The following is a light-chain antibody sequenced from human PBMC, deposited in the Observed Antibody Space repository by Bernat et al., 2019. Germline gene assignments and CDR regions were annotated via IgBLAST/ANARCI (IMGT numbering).Light chain of an antibody. CDR3: LHDYNYPLT. CDR1: QDIRND. J-gene: IGKJ4*01. V-gene: IGKV1-6*01. CDR2: AAS. Sequence: AIQMTQSPSSLSASVGDRVTITCRASQDIRNDLGWYQQKPGKAPNLLIYAASSLQSGVPSRFSGSGSGTEFTLTISSLQPDDFATYYCLHDYNYPLTFGGGTKVEIK.